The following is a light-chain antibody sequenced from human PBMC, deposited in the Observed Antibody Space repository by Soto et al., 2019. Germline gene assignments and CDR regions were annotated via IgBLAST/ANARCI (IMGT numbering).Light chain of an antibody. CDR3: QQYGNWPAT. V-gene: IGKV3-20*01. Sequence: LTLSPGDRATLSCSHSQPVSSNCLAWYQQRPAQPPRLLIHGASTRATGIPDRFSGSVSGTDFTLIISRLEPEDFAVYYCQQYGNWPATFGPGTKVDIK. J-gene: IGKJ3*01. CDR2: GAS. CDR1: QPVSSNC.